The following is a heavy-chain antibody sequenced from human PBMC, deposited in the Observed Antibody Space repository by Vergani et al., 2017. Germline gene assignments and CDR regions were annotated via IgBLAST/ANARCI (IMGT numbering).Heavy chain of an antibody. CDR2: ISSSSSYI. CDR1: GFTFSSSS. CDR3: ARMTKSPIAAAGFVDY. Sequence: VQLVESGGGLVKPGGSLRLSCAASGFTFSSSSMNWVRPAPGKGLEWVSSISSSSSYIYYADSVKGRCTISRDNAKNSLYLQMNSLRAEDTAVYYCARMTKSPIAAAGFVDYWGQGTLVTVSS. D-gene: IGHD6-13*01. V-gene: IGHV3-21*01. J-gene: IGHJ4*02.